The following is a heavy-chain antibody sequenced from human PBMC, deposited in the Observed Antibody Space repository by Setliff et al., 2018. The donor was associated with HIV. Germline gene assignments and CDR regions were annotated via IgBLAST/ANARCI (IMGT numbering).Heavy chain of an antibody. CDR2: ISSSSSTI. V-gene: IGHV3-48*04. CDR3: AISGMITFGGAEDY. D-gene: IGHD3-16*01. CDR1: GFTFSSYS. J-gene: IGHJ4*02. Sequence: GGSLRLSCAASGFTFSSYSMNWVRQAPGKGLEWVSYISSSSSTIYYADPVKGRFTIPRDNAKNSLYLQMKSLRGEDTAVYYCAISGMITFGGAEDYWGQGTLVTVSS.